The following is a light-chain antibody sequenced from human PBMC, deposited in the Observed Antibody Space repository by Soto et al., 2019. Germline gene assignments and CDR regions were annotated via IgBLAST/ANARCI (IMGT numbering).Light chain of an antibody. Sequence: EIGLAKYQATLSVSPGERVTLSCRATQTIGNKLAWYLQRPGQAPRRLMYGASTRATDIPARFSGSGSGTEFTLTITGLQSEDFAVYYCQQYNGWPWTFGLGSNVAI. CDR3: QQYNGWPWT. CDR1: QTIGNK. CDR2: GAS. V-gene: IGKV3-15*01. J-gene: IGKJ1*01.